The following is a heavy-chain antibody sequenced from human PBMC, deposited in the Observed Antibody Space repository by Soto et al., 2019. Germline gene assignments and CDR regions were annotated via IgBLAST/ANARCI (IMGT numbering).Heavy chain of an antibody. CDR3: ARRSAHYGDFDY. CDR2: IYYSGST. D-gene: IGHD4-17*01. CDR1: GGSISSSSYY. J-gene: IGHJ4*02. Sequence: SETLSLTCTVSGGSISSSSYYWGWIRQPPGKGLEWIGSIYYSGSTYYNPSVKSRVTISRDTSKNQFSRKLSSVTAADTAVYYCARRSAHYGDFDYWGQGTLVTVSS. V-gene: IGHV4-39*01.